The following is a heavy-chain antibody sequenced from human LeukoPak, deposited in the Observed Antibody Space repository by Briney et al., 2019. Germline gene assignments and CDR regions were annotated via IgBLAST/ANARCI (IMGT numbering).Heavy chain of an antibody. CDR3: AKHSSSYGSSNWFDP. CDR2: ISGSGGST. Sequence: GGSLRLSCAASGFTFSSYAMSWVRQAPGKGLEWVSAISGSGGSTYYADSVKGRFTISRDNSKNTLYLQMNSLRAEDTAVYYCAKHSSSYGSSNWFDPWGQGTLVTVSS. CDR1: GFTFSSYA. D-gene: IGHD6-13*01. J-gene: IGHJ5*02. V-gene: IGHV3-23*01.